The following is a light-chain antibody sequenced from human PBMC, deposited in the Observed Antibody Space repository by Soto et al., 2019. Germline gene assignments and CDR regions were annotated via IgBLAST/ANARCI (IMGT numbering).Light chain of an antibody. CDR3: QSYDSSNFVV. CDR2: EDN. CDR1: SGSIASNY. Sequence: NFMLTQPHSVSESPGKTVTISCTRSSGSIASNYVQWYQQRPGSAPTTVIYEDNQRPSGVPVRFSGSIDSSSNSASLTISGLKTEDEADYYCQSYDSSNFVVFGGGTKLTVL. V-gene: IGLV6-57*04. J-gene: IGLJ2*01.